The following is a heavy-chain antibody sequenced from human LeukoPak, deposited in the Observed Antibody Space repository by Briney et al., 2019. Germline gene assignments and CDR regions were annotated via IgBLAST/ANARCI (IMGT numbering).Heavy chain of an antibody. CDR1: GFTFSSYG. D-gene: IGHD3-3*01. Sequence: GGSLRLSCAASGFTFSSYGMHWARQAPGKGLEWVAVISYDGSNKYYADSVKGRFTISRDNSKNTLYLQMNSLRAEDTAVYYCAKDAIDFWSGYPTNNWFDPWGQGTLVTVSS. V-gene: IGHV3-30*18. CDR2: ISYDGSNK. J-gene: IGHJ5*02. CDR3: AKDAIDFWSGYPTNNWFDP.